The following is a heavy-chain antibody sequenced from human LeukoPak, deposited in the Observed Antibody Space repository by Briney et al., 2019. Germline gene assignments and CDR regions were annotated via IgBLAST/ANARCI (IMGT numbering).Heavy chain of an antibody. CDR3: ATVNGGSSDWFDP. J-gene: IGHJ5*02. V-gene: IGHV4-34*01. Sequence: SETLSLTCAVYGGSFSGYYWSWIRQPPGKGLEWIGEINHSGSTNYNPSLKSRVTISVDTSKNQFSLKLSSVTAADTAVYYCATVNGGSSDWFDPWGQGTLVTVSS. CDR2: INHSGST. D-gene: IGHD1-26*01. CDR1: GGSFSGYY.